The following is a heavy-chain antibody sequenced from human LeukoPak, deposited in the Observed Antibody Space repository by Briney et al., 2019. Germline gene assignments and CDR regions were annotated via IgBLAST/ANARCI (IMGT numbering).Heavy chain of an antibody. CDR3: ARGGQGDGYSADEAFDI. V-gene: IGHV6-1*01. Sequence: SQTLSLTCAISGGSVSSNSAAWNWIRQSPSTGLEWLGRTYYRSKWYNDYAGSVKSRITINPDTSKNQFSLQVNSVTPEDTAVYYCARGGQGDGYSADEAFDIWGQGTMVTVSS. CDR2: TYYRSKWYN. D-gene: IGHD5-24*01. CDR1: GGSVSSNSAA. J-gene: IGHJ3*02.